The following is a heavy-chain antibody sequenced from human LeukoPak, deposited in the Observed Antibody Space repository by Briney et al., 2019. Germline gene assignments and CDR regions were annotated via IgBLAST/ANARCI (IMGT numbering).Heavy chain of an antibody. CDR1: GYTFTGYY. CDR3: ARDARATYYYDSSGYYYPYWYFDL. J-gene: IGHJ2*01. D-gene: IGHD3-22*01. CDR2: INPNSGGT. V-gene: IGHV1-2*02. Sequence: ASVKVSCKASGYTFTGYYMHWVRQAPGQGLEWMGWINPNSGGTNYAQKFQGRVTMTRDTSISTAYMELSRLRSDDTAVYYCARDARATYYYDSSGYYYPYWYFDLWGRGTLVTVSS.